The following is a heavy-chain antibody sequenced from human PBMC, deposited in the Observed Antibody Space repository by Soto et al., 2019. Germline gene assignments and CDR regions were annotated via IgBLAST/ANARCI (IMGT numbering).Heavy chain of an antibody. CDR3: ARSNYYGSGSYYNLFYYFYFGMDV. CDR1: GGSVSSGSYY. CDR2: IYYSGST. V-gene: IGHV4-61*01. D-gene: IGHD3-10*01. J-gene: IGHJ6*02. Sequence: QVQLQESGPGLVKPSETLSLTCTVSGGSVSSGSYYWSWIRQPPGKGLEWIGYIYYSGSTNYNPSLKSRVSISVDKSKNQFSLKLSSVTAADTGVYYCARSNYYGSGSYYNLFYYFYFGMDVWFQGTTVTVSS.